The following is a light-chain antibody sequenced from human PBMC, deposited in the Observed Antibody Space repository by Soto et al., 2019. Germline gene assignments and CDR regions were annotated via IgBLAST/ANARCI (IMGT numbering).Light chain of an antibody. CDR2: GAS. CDR3: QQYGSSPQT. J-gene: IGKJ1*01. CDR1: QSVRSSY. Sequence: EILLTQSPGILPLSPGERATLSCRASQSVRSSYLAWYQQKPGQAPRLLIQGASTRATGIPDRFSGSGSGTDFTLTISRLEPEDFAVYYCQQYGSSPQTFGQGTKVDIK. V-gene: IGKV3-20*01.